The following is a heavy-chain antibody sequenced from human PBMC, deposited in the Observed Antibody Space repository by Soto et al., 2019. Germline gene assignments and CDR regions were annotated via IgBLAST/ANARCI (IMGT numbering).Heavy chain of an antibody. CDR3: ATAISSPFSNFDS. J-gene: IGHJ4*02. CDR2: IKEDASEE. CDR1: GFTFSTYW. V-gene: IGHV3-7*01. Sequence: EVQLVQSGGDLVQPGGSLRLSCVASGFTFSTYWMTWVRQAPGMGLEWVAGIKEDASEEVYVDSVKGRFSISRDHAKTSLSLQLNSLRAEDPAVYYCATAISSPFSNFDSWGQGSLVTVSS. D-gene: IGHD2-2*01.